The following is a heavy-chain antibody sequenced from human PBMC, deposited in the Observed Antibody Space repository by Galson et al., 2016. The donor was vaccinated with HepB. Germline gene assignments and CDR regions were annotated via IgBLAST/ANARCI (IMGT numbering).Heavy chain of an antibody. J-gene: IGHJ6*02. Sequence: TLSLTCAVYGGSFSGFHWTWIRQAPGRGLEWLGEINHSGNTNYDPSLTSRVTVSVDTSNNRFSLSLSSVTAADSGTYYCARGAAEYCSSSTCYNYYYGLDVLGQGTTVSVSS. CDR2: INHSGNT. D-gene: IGHD2-2*02. CDR3: ARGAAEYCSSSTCYNYYYGLDV. CDR1: GGSFSGFH. V-gene: IGHV4-34*01.